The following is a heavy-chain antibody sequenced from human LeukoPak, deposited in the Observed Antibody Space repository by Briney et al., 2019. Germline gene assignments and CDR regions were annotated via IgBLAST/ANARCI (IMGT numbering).Heavy chain of an antibody. V-gene: IGHV1-2*02. D-gene: IGHD1-1*01. J-gene: IGHJ4*02. CDR2: INPNSGVP. Sequence: ASVNVSCKASGYTFTGYYMHWVRQAPGQGLEWMGWINPNSGVPNYAQKFQGRVTMTRDTSISTAYMELSRLRSDDTAVYYCARSNWNVVIDYWGQGTLVTVSS. CDR1: GYTFTGYY. CDR3: ARSNWNVVIDY.